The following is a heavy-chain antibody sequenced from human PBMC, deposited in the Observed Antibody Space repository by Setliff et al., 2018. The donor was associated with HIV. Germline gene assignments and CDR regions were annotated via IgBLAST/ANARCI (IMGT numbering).Heavy chain of an antibody. CDR1: GGSISSGSYY. CDR2: IYTSGST. D-gene: IGHD6-19*01. CDR3: ARGRRSSGWYVYH. Sequence: KTSETLSLTCTVSGGSISSGSYYWSWIQQPAGKGLEWIGHIYTSGSTNYNPSLKSRVTISVDTSMNQFSLKLSSVTAADTAVYYCARGRRSSGWYVYHWGQGTLVTVSS. V-gene: IGHV4-61*09. J-gene: IGHJ4*02.